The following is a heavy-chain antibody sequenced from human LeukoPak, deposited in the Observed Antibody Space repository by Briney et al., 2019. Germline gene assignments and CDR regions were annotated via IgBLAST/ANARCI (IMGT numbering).Heavy chain of an antibody. CDR3: AKDPHGSYSRDYYYYMDV. CDR2: IWYDGSNK. CDR1: GFTFSSYG. D-gene: IGHD1-26*01. Sequence: QPGGSLRLSCAASGFTFSSYGMHWVRQAPGKGLEWVAVIWYDGSNKYYADSVKGRFTISRDNSKNTLYLQMNSLRAEDAAVYYCAKDPHGSYSRDYYYYMDVWGKGTTVTVSS. J-gene: IGHJ6*03. V-gene: IGHV3-33*06.